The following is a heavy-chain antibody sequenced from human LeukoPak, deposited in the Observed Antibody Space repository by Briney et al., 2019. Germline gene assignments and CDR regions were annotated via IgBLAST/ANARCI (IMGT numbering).Heavy chain of an antibody. J-gene: IGHJ4*02. CDR3: ARDVGGYNYGYSLDY. CDR1: GGSVSSYY. Sequence: SSETLSLTCTVSGGSVSSYYWNWIRQPAGKGLEWIGRIYTSGSTSYNSSLKSRVTMSVDTSKNQFSLKLNSVTAADTAVYYCARDVGGYNYGYSLDYWGQGALVSVSS. D-gene: IGHD5-18*01. CDR2: IYTSGST. V-gene: IGHV4-4*07.